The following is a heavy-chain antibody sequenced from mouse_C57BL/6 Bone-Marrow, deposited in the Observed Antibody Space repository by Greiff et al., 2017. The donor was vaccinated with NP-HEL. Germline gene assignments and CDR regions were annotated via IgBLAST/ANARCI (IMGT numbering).Heavy chain of an antibody. D-gene: IGHD1-1*01. J-gene: IGHJ3*01. CDR3: ARDRIYYYGSTWFAY. CDR1: GFTFSSYA. CDR2: ISDGGSYT. V-gene: IGHV5-4*01. Sequence: EVTLVESGGGLVKPGGSLKLSCAASGFTFSSYAMSWVRQTPEKRLEWVATISDGGSYTYYPDNVKGRFTISRDNAKNNLYLQMSHLKSEDTAMYYCARDRIYYYGSTWFAYWGQGTLVTVSA.